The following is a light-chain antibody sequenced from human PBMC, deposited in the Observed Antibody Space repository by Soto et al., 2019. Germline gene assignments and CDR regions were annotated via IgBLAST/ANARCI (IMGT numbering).Light chain of an antibody. CDR1: QRISSY. CDR3: QQSYSTLWT. Sequence: DIQMTQSPSSLSASVGDRDTITCRASQRISSYLNWYQQKPRKAPKLLIYAASSLQSGVPSRFSGSGSGTHFTLTISSLQPEDFPTYYCQQSYSTLWTFGQGTKLEIK. J-gene: IGKJ2*01. V-gene: IGKV1-39*01. CDR2: AAS.